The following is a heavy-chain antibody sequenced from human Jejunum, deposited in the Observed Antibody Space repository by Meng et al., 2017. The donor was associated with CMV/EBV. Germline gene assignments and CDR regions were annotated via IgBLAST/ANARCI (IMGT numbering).Heavy chain of an antibody. V-gene: IGHV4-39*07. D-gene: IGHD3-16*01. CDR1: GAYITSGSGY. CDR3: ARNATGGGWFDP. Sequence: VSGAYITSGSGYWGWIRQSPGKGLEWIGTIYYRGSTHYNPSVRGRITMSVNTSKNLFSLELSYVTAADTAVYYCARNATGGGWFDPWGQGTLVTVSS. J-gene: IGHJ5*02. CDR2: IYYRGST.